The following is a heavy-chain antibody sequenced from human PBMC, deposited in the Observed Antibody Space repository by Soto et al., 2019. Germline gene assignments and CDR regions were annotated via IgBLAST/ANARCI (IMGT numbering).Heavy chain of an antibody. CDR2: VYDSVNYDSGRT. Sequence: KASETLSLTCTVSGDSVRSRNYYWSWIRQAPGTGLEWIGYVYDSVNYDSGRTNYNPSLKSRVTISLDTSKNQFSLNLTSVTAADTAVYYCARESDFWDDAYMRTFDIWCQGTKVTVSS. D-gene: IGHD3-3*01. CDR3: ARESDFWDDAYMRTFDI. CDR1: GDSVRSRNYY. J-gene: IGHJ3*02. V-gene: IGHV4-61*01.